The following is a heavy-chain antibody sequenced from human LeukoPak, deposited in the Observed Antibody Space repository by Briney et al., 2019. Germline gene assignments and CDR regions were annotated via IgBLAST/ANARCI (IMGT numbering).Heavy chain of an antibody. CDR2: INAGNGNT. V-gene: IGHV1-3*01. D-gene: IGHD6-19*01. J-gene: IGHJ4*02. CDR3: ARDHASLAVAGLFDY. Sequence: GASVKVSCKASGGTFSNYGISWVRQAPGQRLEWMGWINAGNGNTKYSQKFQGRVTITRDTSASTAYMELSSLRSEDTAVYYCARDHASLAVAGLFDYWGQGTLVTVSS. CDR1: GGTFSNYG.